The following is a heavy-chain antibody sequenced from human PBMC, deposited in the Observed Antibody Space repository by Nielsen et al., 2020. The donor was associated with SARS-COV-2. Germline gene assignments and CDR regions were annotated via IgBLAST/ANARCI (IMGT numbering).Heavy chain of an antibody. V-gene: IGHV4-59*01. CDR2: IYYSGST. Sequence: SETLSLTCTVSGGSISSYYWSWIQQPPGKGLEWIGYIYYSGSTNYNPSLKSRVTISVDTSKNQFSLKLSSVTAADTAVYYCARVTRITIFGVVTKYYYYYMDVWGKGTTVTVSS. CDR1: GGSISSYY. J-gene: IGHJ6*03. CDR3: ARVTRITIFGVVTKYYYYYMDV. D-gene: IGHD3-3*01.